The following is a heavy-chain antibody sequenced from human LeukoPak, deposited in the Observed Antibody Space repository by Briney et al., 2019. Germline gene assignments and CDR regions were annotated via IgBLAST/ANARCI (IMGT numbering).Heavy chain of an antibody. CDR2: IYYSGST. CDR3: ARVANDDRPFDY. D-gene: IGHD1-1*01. V-gene: IGHV4-59*01. Sequence: SETLSLTCTVSGGSISSYYWSWIRQPPGKGLEWIGYIYYSGSTNYNPSLKSRVTISVDTSKNQFSLKLGSATAADTAVYYCARVANDDRPFDYWGQGTLVTVSS. CDR1: GGSISSYY. J-gene: IGHJ4*02.